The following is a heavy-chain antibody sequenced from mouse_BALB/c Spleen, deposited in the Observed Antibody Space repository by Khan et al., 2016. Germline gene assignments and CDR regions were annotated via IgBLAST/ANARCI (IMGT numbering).Heavy chain of an antibody. CDR3: ATHYRYSWFVY. J-gene: IGHJ3*01. Sequence: QVQLQQSGPELVKPGASVRISCKASGYTFTNYYIHWLKQGPGQGLEWIGWIYPGNVNTKYNEKFKGKATLTVDKSSTTVYMHLSSLTSEDSAVCFCATHYRYSWFVYWGQGTLVTVSA. D-gene: IGHD2-14*01. CDR1: GYTFTNYY. CDR2: IYPGNVNT. V-gene: IGHV1S56*01.